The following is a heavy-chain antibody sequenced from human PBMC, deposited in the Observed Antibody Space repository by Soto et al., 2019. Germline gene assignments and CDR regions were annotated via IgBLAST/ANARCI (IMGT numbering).Heavy chain of an antibody. CDR1: GGSFSGYY. Sequence: QVQLQQWGAGLLKPSETLPLTCAVYGGSFSGYYWSWIRQPPGKGLEWIGEINHSGSTNYNPSLKSRVTISVDTSKNQFSLKLSSVTAADTAVYYCARGRGGDYGDPPFDYWGQGTLVTVSS. CDR3: ARGRGGDYGDPPFDY. J-gene: IGHJ4*02. D-gene: IGHD4-17*01. V-gene: IGHV4-34*01. CDR2: INHSGST.